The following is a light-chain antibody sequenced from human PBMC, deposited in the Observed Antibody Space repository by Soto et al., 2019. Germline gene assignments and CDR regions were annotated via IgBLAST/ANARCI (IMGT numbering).Light chain of an antibody. CDR3: QQYGSSPGFT. CDR2: AAS. V-gene: IGKV3-20*01. J-gene: IGKJ4*01. Sequence: EIMMTQSPATLSVSTGERATLSCRASQSVSSYSAWYQQKPGQAPRLLIYAASSRATGIPDRFSGSGSGTDFTLTISRLEPEDYAVYYCQQYGSSPGFTFGGGTKVDI. CDR1: QSVSSY.